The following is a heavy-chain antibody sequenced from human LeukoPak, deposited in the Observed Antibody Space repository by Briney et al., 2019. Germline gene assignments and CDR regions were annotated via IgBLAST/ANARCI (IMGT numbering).Heavy chain of an antibody. V-gene: IGHV4-34*01. J-gene: IGHJ4*02. CDR1: GGSFSGYY. Sequence: SETLSLTCAVYGGSFSGYYWSWIRQPPGKGLEWIGEINHSGSTNYNPSLKSRVTISVDTSKNQFSLKLSSVTAADTAVYYCARGGGIVVVVAATFFDHWGQGTLVTVSS. D-gene: IGHD2-15*01. CDR2: INHSGST. CDR3: ARGGGIVVVVAATFFDH.